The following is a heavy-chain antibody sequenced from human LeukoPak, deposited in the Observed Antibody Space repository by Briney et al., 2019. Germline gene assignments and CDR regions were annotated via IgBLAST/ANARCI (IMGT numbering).Heavy chain of an antibody. Sequence: GGSLRLSCAASGFTFSTSAMHWVRQAPGKGLEWVAVMSSDGSTIQYADSVKGRFTISRDNSKNTLYLQMNSLRPEDTAVYYCARDRDNNYYDYWGQGTLVTVSS. CDR1: GFTFSTSA. CDR2: MSSDGSTI. V-gene: IGHV3-30*04. D-gene: IGHD5-24*01. CDR3: ARDRDNNYYDY. J-gene: IGHJ4*02.